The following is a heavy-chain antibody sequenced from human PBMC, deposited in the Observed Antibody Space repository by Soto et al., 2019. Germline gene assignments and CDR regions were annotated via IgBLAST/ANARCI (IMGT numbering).Heavy chain of an antibody. D-gene: IGHD4-17*01. CDR1: GESVSSGYYY. V-gene: IGHV4-61*01. J-gene: IGHJ6*02. Sequence: SETLSLTCNVSGESVSSGYYYWNWIRQPPGKGLEWIGSIHSSGRTNYNPSLKSRVSMSLDTSKNQFSLSLSSVGAADTAIYYCTAPTVTTPDYYYGADVWGQGTSVTVSS. CDR2: IHSSGRT. CDR3: TAPTVTTPDYYYGADV.